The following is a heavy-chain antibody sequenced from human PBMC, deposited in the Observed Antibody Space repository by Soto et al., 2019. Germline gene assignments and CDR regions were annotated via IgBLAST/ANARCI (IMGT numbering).Heavy chain of an antibody. CDR1: GFTFSNAW. D-gene: IGHD2-21*02. V-gene: IGHV3-15*07. CDR3: TTMVPAIPVDY. J-gene: IGHJ4*02. Sequence: EVQLVESGGGLVKPGGSLRLSCAASGFTFSNAWMNWVRQAPGKGLEWVGRIKSKTDGGTTDYAAPVKGRFTISRDNAKNTLYLQMNSLKTEDTAVYYCTTMVPAIPVDYWGQGTLVTVSS. CDR2: IKSKTDGGTT.